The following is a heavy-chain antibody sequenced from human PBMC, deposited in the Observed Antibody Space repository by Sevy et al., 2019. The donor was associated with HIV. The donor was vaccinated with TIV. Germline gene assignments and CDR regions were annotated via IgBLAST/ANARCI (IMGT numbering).Heavy chain of an antibody. CDR3: AGRKVGDFWSGSIRGTWAGCPLFDY. J-gene: IGHJ4*02. CDR2: ISHSGDST. Sequence: GGSLRLSCTSSGFTFSSYAMNWVRQAPGKGLEWVSTISHSGDSTYYADSVKGRFTISRDNSENTLYLQMNSLRAEDTALYYCAGRKVGDFWSGSIRGTWAGCPLFDYWGQGTLVTVSS. D-gene: IGHD3-3*01. CDR1: GFTFSSYA. V-gene: IGHV3-23*01.